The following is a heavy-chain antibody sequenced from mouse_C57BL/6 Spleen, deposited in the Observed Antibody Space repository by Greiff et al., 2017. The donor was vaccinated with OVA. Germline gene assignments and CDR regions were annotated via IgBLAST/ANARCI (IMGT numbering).Heavy chain of an antibody. D-gene: IGHD2-3*01. CDR2: LYPGDGDT. Sequence: QVQLKESGAELVKPGASVKISCKASGYAFSSYWMNWVKQRPGKGLEWIGQLYPGDGDTNYNGKFKGKATLTADKSSSTAYMQLSSLTSEDSAVYFGARSGAFDGPWFAYWGQGTLVTVSA. J-gene: IGHJ3*01. V-gene: IGHV1-80*01. CDR3: ARSGAFDGPWFAY. CDR1: GYAFSSYW.